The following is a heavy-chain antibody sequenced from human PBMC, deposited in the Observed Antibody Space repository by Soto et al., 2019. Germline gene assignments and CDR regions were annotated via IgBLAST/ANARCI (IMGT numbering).Heavy chain of an antibody. V-gene: IGHV1-18*01. Sequence: GASVKVSCKASGYTFTSYGISWVRQAPGQGLEWMGWISAYNGNTNYAQKLQGRVTMTTDTSTSTAYMELRSLRSDDTAVYYCAKEGPYDHGDYRVYYYGVDVWGRGTTVTVSS. CDR1: GYTFTSYG. D-gene: IGHD4-17*01. CDR3: AKEGPYDHGDYRVYYYGVDV. J-gene: IGHJ6*02. CDR2: ISAYNGNT.